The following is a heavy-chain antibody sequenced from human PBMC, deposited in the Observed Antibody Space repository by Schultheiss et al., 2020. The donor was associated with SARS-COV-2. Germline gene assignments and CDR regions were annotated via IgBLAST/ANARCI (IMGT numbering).Heavy chain of an antibody. CDR3: ARDTSEYSSGSYYYYGMDV. D-gene: IGHD6-19*01. V-gene: IGHV4-59*12. CDR2: IYYSGST. J-gene: IGHJ6*02. CDR1: GGSISSYY. Sequence: SETLSLTCTVSGGSISSYYWSWIRQPPVKGLEWIGYIYYSGSTNYNPSLKSRVTISVDTSKNQFSLKLSSVTAADTAVYYCARDTSEYSSGSYYYYGMDVWGQGTTVTVSS.